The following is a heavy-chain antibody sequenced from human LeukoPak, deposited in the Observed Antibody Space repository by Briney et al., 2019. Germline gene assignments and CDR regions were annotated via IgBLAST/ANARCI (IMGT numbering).Heavy chain of an antibody. J-gene: IGHJ4*02. CDR2: ISACNGNT. D-gene: IGHD3-10*01. V-gene: IGHV1-18*01. CDR1: GYTFTSYG. Sequence: RASVKVSCKASGYTFTSYGISWVRQAPGQGLEWMGWISACNGNTNYAQKLQGRVTMTTDTSTSTAYMELRSLRSDDTAVYYCARFITMVRGVIWFHFDYWGQGTLVTVSS. CDR3: ARFITMVRGVIWFHFDY.